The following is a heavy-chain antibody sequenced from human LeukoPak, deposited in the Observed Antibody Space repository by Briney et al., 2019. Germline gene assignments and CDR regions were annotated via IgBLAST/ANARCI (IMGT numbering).Heavy chain of an antibody. CDR1: GFTFSSYA. D-gene: IGHD3-22*01. CDR3: AKDGRDSSGYRFDY. V-gene: IGHV3-23*01. Sequence: GGSLRLSCAASGFTFSSYAMSWVRQSPGKGLEWVSAISGSGGSTYYADSVKGRFTISRDNSKNTLYLQMSSLRAEDTAVYYCAKDGRDSSGYRFDYWGQGTLVTVSS. CDR2: ISGSGGST. J-gene: IGHJ4*02.